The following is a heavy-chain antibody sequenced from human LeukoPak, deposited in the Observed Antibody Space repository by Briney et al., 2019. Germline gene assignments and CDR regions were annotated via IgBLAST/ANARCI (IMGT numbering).Heavy chain of an antibody. CDR2: IYYSGST. V-gene: IGHV4-59*08. CDR1: GGSISSYY. D-gene: IGHD6-19*01. Sequence: SETLSLTCTVSGGSISSYYWSWIRQPPGKGLEWIGYIYYSGSTNYNPSLKSRVTISVGTSKNQFSLKLSSVTAADTAVYYCARHFLNSGWFPSSFDYWGQGTLVTVSS. CDR3: ARHFLNSGWFPSSFDY. J-gene: IGHJ4*02.